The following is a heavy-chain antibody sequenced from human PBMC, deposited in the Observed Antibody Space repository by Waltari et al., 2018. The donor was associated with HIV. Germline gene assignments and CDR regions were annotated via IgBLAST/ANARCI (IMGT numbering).Heavy chain of an antibody. CDR3: VKDGASTIFGVLNGMDV. D-gene: IGHD3-3*01. CDR2: ISWNSGDR. CDR1: GITFDDYA. V-gene: IGHV3-9*01. Sequence: EVQLVESGGGSVQPGRSLRLSCTASGITFDDYAMHWVRQPPGKGLEWVSGISWNSGDRAYADSVKGRFTISRDNTKNSLFLQMNSVRVEDTALYYCVKDGASTIFGVLNGMDVWGQGTTVTVSS. J-gene: IGHJ6*02.